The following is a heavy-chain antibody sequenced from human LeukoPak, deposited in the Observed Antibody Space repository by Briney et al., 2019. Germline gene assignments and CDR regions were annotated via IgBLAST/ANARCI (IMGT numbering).Heavy chain of an antibody. CDR3: ARDQPGTYTLSST. D-gene: IGHD2/OR15-2a*01. Sequence: EGSLTLSCAASGFTFSNYAMHWVRQAPGKGLEWVAFMSYDGSDKYYADSVKGRFTISRDNSKNTLYLQMNSLTAEDTAVYYCARDQPGTYTLSSTWGQGTLVTISS. CDR1: GFTFSNYA. J-gene: IGHJ4*02. V-gene: IGHV3-30-3*01. CDR2: MSYDGSDK.